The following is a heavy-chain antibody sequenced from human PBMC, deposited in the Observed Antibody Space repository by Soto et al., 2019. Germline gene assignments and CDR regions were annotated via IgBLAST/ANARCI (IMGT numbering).Heavy chain of an antibody. CDR2: INHSGST. Sequence: SETLSLTCAVYGGSFSGYYWSWIRQPPGKGLEWIGEINHSGSTNYNPSLKSRVTISVDTSKNQFSLKLSSVTAADTAVYYCARTQYYDFWSGYYTGMGYFDYWGQGTLVTVSS. CDR1: GGSFSGYY. CDR3: ARTQYYDFWSGYYTGMGYFDY. D-gene: IGHD3-3*01. J-gene: IGHJ4*02. V-gene: IGHV4-34*01.